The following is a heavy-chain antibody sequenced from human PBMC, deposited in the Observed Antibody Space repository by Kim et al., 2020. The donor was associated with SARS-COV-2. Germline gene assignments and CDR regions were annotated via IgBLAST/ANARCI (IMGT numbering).Heavy chain of an antibody. V-gene: IGHV3-21*01. CDR1: GFTFSSYS. J-gene: IGHJ4*02. CDR2: ISSSSSYI. CDR3: ARDRGDGYNPVDY. Sequence: GGSLRLSCAASGFTFSSYSMNWVRQAPGKGLEWVSSISSSSSYIYYADSLKGRFTISRDNAKNSLYLQMTSLRAEDTAVYYCARDRGDGYNPVDYWGQGTLVTVSS. D-gene: IGHD3-10*01.